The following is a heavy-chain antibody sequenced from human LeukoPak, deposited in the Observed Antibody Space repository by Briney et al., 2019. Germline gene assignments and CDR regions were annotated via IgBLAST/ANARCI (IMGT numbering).Heavy chain of an antibody. J-gene: IGHJ4*02. D-gene: IGHD2-15*01. V-gene: IGHV4-38-2*02. CDR1: GYSISSGYY. Sequence: SETLSLTCTVSGYSISSGYYWGWIRQPPGKGLEWIGSIYHSGSTYYNPSLKSRVTISVDTSKNQFSLKLGSVTAADTAVYYCARVRKLYSPFDYWGQGTLVTVSS. CDR2: IYHSGST. CDR3: ARVRKLYSPFDY.